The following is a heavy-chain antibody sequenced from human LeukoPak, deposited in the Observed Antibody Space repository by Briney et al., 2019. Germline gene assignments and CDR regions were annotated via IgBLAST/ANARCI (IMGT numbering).Heavy chain of an antibody. Sequence: SETLSLTCAVYGGSFSGYYWSWIRQPPGKGLEWIGEINHSGSTNYNPSLKSRVTMSVDTSKHQFSLKLSSVTAADTAVYYCARLPYCSGGSCYLDYWGQGTLVTVSS. J-gene: IGHJ4*02. D-gene: IGHD2-15*01. CDR3: ARLPYCSGGSCYLDY. CDR1: GGSFSGYY. V-gene: IGHV4-34*01. CDR2: INHSGST.